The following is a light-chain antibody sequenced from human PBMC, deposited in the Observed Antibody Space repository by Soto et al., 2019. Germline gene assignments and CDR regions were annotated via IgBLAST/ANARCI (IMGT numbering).Light chain of an antibody. CDR2: DAS. V-gene: IGKV1-5*01. CDR1: QSISSW. J-gene: IGKJ1*01. Sequence: DIQMTQSPSTLSASVGDRVTTTCRASQSISSWLAWYQQKPGKAPKLLIYDASSLESGVPSRFSGSGSGTEFTLTISSLQPDDFATYYCQQYNSYLWTFGQGTKVEIK. CDR3: QQYNSYLWT.